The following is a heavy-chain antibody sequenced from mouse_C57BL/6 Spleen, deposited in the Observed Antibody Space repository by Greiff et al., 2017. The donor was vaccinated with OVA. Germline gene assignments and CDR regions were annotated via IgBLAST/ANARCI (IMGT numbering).Heavy chain of an antibody. CDR2: IYPGSGST. CDR3: ARLSDGYYGWFAY. J-gene: IGHJ3*01. V-gene: IGHV1-55*01. D-gene: IGHD2-3*01. Sequence: VQLQQPGAELVKPGASVKMSCKASGYTFTSYWITWVKQRPGQGLEWIGDIYPGSGSTNYNEKFKSKATLTVDTSSSTAYMQLSSLTSEDSAVYYCARLSDGYYGWFAYWGQGTLVTVSA. CDR1: GYTFTSYW.